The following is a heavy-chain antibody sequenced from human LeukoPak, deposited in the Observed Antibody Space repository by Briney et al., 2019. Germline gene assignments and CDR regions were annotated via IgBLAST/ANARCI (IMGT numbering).Heavy chain of an antibody. CDR3: ARLYSSGCYFDL. V-gene: IGHV3-21*01. D-gene: IGHD6-19*01. CDR1: GFTFSSYS. CDR2: ISSSSSYI. Sequence: PGGSLRLSCAASGFTFSSYSMNWVRQAPGKGLEWVSSISSSSSYIYYADSVRGRFTISRDNAKNSLYLQMNSLRAAGTAVYYCARLYSSGCYFDLWGRGTPVTVSS. J-gene: IGHJ2*01.